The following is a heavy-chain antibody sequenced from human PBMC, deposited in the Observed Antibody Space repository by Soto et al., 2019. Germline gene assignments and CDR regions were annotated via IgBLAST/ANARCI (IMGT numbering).Heavy chain of an antibody. Sequence: PGGSLRLSCAAPGFTFSSYAMSWVRQAPGKGLEWVSAISGSGGSTYYADSVKGRFTISRDNSKNTLYLQMNSLRAEDTAVYYCAKGNPSYYDSSGYPGPYYYGMDVWGQGTTVTVSS. D-gene: IGHD3-22*01. CDR3: AKGNPSYYDSSGYPGPYYYGMDV. CDR1: GFTFSSYA. CDR2: ISGSGGST. J-gene: IGHJ6*02. V-gene: IGHV3-23*01.